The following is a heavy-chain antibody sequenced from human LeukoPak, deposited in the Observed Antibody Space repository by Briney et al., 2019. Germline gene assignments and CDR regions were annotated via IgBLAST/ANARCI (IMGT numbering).Heavy chain of an antibody. Sequence: AAVKVSCKASGYTFSNYDITWVRQAPGQGLDWMGWITTYNGNTDYVQKVRGRVTMTADTSSSTAYMELRSLTSDDTAVYYCARLNSAANFLDHWGQGTLVTVSS. J-gene: IGHJ4*02. D-gene: IGHD2-15*01. V-gene: IGHV1-18*01. CDR3: ARLNSAANFLDH. CDR1: GYTFSNYD. CDR2: ITTYNGNT.